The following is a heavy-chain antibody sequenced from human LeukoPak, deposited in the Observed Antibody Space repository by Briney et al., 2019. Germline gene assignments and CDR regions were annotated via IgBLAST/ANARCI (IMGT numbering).Heavy chain of an antibody. J-gene: IGHJ6*03. V-gene: IGHV4-34*01. D-gene: IGHD3-3*01. CDR2: VNHSGST. Sequence: PSETLSLTCAVYGGSFSGYYWSWIRQPPGKGLEWIGEVNHSGSTNYNPSLKSRVTISVDTSKNQFSLKLSSVTAADTAVYYCARVLRDFWSGHMPNYYYMDVWGKGTTVTVSS. CDR3: ARVLRDFWSGHMPNYYYMDV. CDR1: GGSFSGYY.